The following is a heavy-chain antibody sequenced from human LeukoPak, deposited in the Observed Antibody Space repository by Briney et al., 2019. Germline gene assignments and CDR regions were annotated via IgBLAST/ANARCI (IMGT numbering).Heavy chain of an antibody. J-gene: IGHJ6*02. CDR3: ARVPVTRDYYYYGMDV. Sequence: SVKVSCKASGGTFSSYAISWVRQAPGQGLEWMGGIVPIFGTANYAQKFQGRVTITADESTSTAYMELSSLRSEDTAVYYCARVPVTRDYYYYGMDVWGRGTTVTVSS. V-gene: IGHV1-69*13. CDR1: GGTFSSYA. D-gene: IGHD4-17*01. CDR2: IVPIFGTA.